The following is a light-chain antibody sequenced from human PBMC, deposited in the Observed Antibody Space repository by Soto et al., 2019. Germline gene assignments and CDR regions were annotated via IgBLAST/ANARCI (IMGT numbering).Light chain of an antibody. CDR3: QQYGWSNPYT. J-gene: IGKJ2*01. Sequence: EIVLTQSPGTLSLSPGERATLSCRASQSVSSSYLAWYQQKPGQAPGLLIFGASSRATGIPDRFSGSGSGTDFTLTISRLEPEDFAVYYCQQYGWSNPYTFGQGTKLEIK. CDR2: GAS. CDR1: QSVSSSY. V-gene: IGKV3-20*01.